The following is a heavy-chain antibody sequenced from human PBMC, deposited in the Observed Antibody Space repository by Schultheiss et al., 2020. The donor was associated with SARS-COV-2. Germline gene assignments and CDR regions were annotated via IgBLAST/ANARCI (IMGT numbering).Heavy chain of an antibody. D-gene: IGHD3-10*01. CDR2: ISSSGASI. V-gene: IGHV3-11*01. Sequence: GESLKISCAASGFTFSDYYMSWLRRAPGKGLEWLSYISSSGASIYYADSVEGRFSISRDNAKNTLFLQMNSLRAEDMAEYYCARGGYGSGSPQNDAFDVWGQGTMVTVSS. CDR3: ARGGYGSGSPQNDAFDV. CDR1: GFTFSDYY. J-gene: IGHJ3*01.